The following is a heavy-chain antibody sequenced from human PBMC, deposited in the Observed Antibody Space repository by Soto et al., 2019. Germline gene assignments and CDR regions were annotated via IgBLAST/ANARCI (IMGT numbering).Heavy chain of an antibody. Sequence: GGSLRLSCAASGFTFSSYAMSWVRQAPGKGLEWVSAISGSGGSTYYADSVKGRFTISRDNSKNTLYLQMNSLRAEDTAVYYCAKDGYCSGGSCYHTPHYWGQGTLVTVSS. V-gene: IGHV3-23*01. J-gene: IGHJ4*02. CDR1: GFTFSSYA. CDR2: ISGSGGST. D-gene: IGHD2-15*01. CDR3: AKDGYCSGGSCYHTPHY.